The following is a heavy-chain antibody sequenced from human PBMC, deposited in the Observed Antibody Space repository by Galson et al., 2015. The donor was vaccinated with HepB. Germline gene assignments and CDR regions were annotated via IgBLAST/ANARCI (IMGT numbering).Heavy chain of an antibody. CDR1: GFTFSSYS. V-gene: IGHV3-21*01. CDR3: ASLIAAAGTYYYGMDV. Sequence: SLRLSCAASGFTFSSYSMNWVRQAPGKGLEWVSSISSSSSYIYYADSVKGRFTISRDNAKNSLYLQMNSLRAEDTAVYYCASLIAAAGTYYYGMDVWGQGTTVTVSS. CDR2: ISSSSSYI. D-gene: IGHD6-13*01. J-gene: IGHJ6*02.